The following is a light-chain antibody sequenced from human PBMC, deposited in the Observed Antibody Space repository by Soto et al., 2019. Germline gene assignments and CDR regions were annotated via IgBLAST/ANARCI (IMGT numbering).Light chain of an antibody. CDR3: ATWDVSLNGPV. J-gene: IGLJ2*01. CDR1: SSNIGSKA. V-gene: IGLV1-44*01. CDR2: SNN. Sequence: QSALTQPPSASGTPGQRVTISCSGSSSNIGSKAVNWYQQFPGTAPKLLIYSNNQRPSGVPDRFSASKSGTSATLAISGLQSEDEADYYCATWDVSLNGPVFGGGTKVTVL.